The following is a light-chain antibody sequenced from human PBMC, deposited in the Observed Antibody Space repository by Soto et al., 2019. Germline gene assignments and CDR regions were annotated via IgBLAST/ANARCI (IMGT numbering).Light chain of an antibody. CDR2: KAS. J-gene: IGKJ1*01. CDR1: QSISNW. CDR3: QQYNSYRT. V-gene: IGKV1-5*03. Sequence: DIPMTQSPSTLSASVGDRVTITCRASQSISNWLAWYQQKPGKAPKLLIYKASSLEGGVPSRFSGSGSGTEFTLTISSLQPDDFATYYCQQYNSYRTFGQGTKVEI.